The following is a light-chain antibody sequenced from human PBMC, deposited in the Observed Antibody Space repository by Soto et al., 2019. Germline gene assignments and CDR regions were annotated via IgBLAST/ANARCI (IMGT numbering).Light chain of an antibody. V-gene: IGLV2-14*01. CDR1: SSDVGRYNY. CDR3: SSYTSSSTTYV. CDR2: DVA. Sequence: QPALTQPASVSGSPGQSITISCTGSSSDVGRYNYVSWYQQHPGKAPKLILYDVANRPSGISDRFSGSKSGNTASLTISGLQAEDEADYYCSSYTSSSTTYVFGTGTKVTAL. J-gene: IGLJ1*01.